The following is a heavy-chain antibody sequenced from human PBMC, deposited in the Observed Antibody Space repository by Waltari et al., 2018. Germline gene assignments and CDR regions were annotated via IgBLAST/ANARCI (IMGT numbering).Heavy chain of an antibody. V-gene: IGHV1-69*05. J-gene: IGHJ4*02. Sequence: QVQLVQSGAEVKKPGSSVKVSCKASGGTFSSYAISWGRQAPGQGLEWMGGIIPIFGTANYAQQFQGRVTITTDESTSTAYMELSSLRSEDMAVYYCARDLGSGGSCYSCDWGQGTLVTVSS. CDR2: IIPIFGTA. CDR1: GGTFSSYA. CDR3: ARDLGSGGSCYSCD. D-gene: IGHD2-15*01.